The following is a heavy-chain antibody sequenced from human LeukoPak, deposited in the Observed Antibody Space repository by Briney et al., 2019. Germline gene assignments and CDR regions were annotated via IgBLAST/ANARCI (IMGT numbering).Heavy chain of an antibody. CDR3: ARAWYYGSGSYSDRVFDP. D-gene: IGHD3-10*01. CDR2: INHSGST. J-gene: IGHJ5*02. Sequence: SETLSLTCAVYGGSFSGYYWSWIRQPPGKGLEWIGEINHSGSTNYSPSLKSRVTISVDTSKNQFSLKLSSVTAADTAVYYCARAWYYGSGSYSDRVFDPWGQGTLVTVSS. V-gene: IGHV4-34*01. CDR1: GGSFSGYY.